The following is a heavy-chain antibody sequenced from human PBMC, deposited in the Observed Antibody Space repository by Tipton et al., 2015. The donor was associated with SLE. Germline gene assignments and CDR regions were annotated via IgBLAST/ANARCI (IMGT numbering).Heavy chain of an antibody. Sequence: TLSLTCTVSGDSMSSTSYYWGWIRQSPGKGLGWVGGIYYAGPTFYNPSLRSRVTISVDTSKSQFSLQLTSVIAADTAVYYCARDMSRKSGKWSANYFDYWGQGTLVTVSS. D-gene: IGHD1-14*01. CDR3: ARDMSRKSGKWSANYFDY. CDR1: GDSMSSTSYY. CDR2: IYYAGPT. V-gene: IGHV4-39*02. J-gene: IGHJ4*02.